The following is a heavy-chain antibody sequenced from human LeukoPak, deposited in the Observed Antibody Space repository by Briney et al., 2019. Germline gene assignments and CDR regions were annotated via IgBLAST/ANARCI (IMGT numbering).Heavy chain of an antibody. V-gene: IGHV1-46*01. CDR3: AREPSLFIFLDNDAFDI. Sequence: GASVKVSCKASGYTFTSYYMHWVRQAPGQGLEWMGIINPSGGSTSYAQKFQGRVTMTRDMSTSTVYMELSSLRSEDTAVYYCAREPSLFIFLDNDAFDIWGQGTVLTVSS. D-gene: IGHD2-21*01. J-gene: IGHJ3*02. CDR1: GYTFTSYY. CDR2: INPSGGST.